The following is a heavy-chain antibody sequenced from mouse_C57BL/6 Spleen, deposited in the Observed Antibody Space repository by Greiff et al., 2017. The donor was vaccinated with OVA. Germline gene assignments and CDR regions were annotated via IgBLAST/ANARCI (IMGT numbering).Heavy chain of an antibody. CDR3: ARERGYGNSYWYFDV. V-gene: IGHV3-6*01. Sequence: EVQLQESGPGLVKPSQSLSLTCSVTGYSITSCYYWNWIRQFPGNKLEWMGYISYDGSNNYNPSLKNRISITRDTSKNQFFLKLNSVTTEDTATYYCARERGYGNSYWYFDVWGTGTTVTVSS. CDR2: ISYDGSN. CDR1: GYSITSCYY. J-gene: IGHJ1*03. D-gene: IGHD2-1*01.